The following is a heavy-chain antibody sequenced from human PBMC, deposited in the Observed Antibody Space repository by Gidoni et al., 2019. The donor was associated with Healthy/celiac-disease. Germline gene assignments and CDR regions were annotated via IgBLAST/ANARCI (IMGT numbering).Heavy chain of an antibody. CDR3: ARGGYCSGGSCYRRDY. J-gene: IGHJ4*02. V-gene: IGHV1-3*01. CDR1: GSTFTLYA. Sequence: QVQLVHSGAEVKNPGASVKVSCKASGSTFTLYAMHLMRQATGQRLEWMGWINAGNGNTKYSQKFQGRVTITRDTYASTAYMELSSLRSEDTAVYYCARGGYCSGGSCYRRDYWGQGTLVTVSS. D-gene: IGHD2-15*01. CDR2: INAGNGNT.